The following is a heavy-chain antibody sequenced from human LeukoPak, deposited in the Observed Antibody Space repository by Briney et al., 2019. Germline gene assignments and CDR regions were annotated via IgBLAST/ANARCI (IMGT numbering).Heavy chain of an antibody. Sequence: ASVKVSCKASGYTFTSYDINWVRQATGQGLEWMGWMNPNSGNTGYAQKFQGRVTMTRNTSISTAYMELSSLIPDDTAVYYCARARTMITFGGVRHAFDIWGQGTLVTVSS. CDR2: MNPNSGNT. CDR1: GYTFTSYD. V-gene: IGHV1-8*01. CDR3: ARARTMITFGGVRHAFDI. J-gene: IGHJ3*02. D-gene: IGHD3-16*01.